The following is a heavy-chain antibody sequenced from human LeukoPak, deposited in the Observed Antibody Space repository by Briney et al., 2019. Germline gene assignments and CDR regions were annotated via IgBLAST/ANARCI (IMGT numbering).Heavy chain of an antibody. V-gene: IGHV4-59*01. CDR2: IYYTGST. CDR3: ARGTTVSDY. J-gene: IGHJ4*02. CDR1: GGSMSSYY. Sequence: SETLSLTCTVSGGSMSSYYWSWVRQPPEQGLEWIGYIYYTGSTNYNPSLKSRVTISVDMSKNQFSLKLSSVTAADTAMYYCARGTTVSDYWGQGTLVTVSS. D-gene: IGHD4-11*01.